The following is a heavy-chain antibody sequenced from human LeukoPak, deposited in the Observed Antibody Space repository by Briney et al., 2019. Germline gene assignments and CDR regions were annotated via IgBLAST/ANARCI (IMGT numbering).Heavy chain of an antibody. J-gene: IGHJ4*02. CDR2: IYHSGST. D-gene: IGHD2-2*01. CDR3: SFTCYGILGFYFDY. CDR1: GYSISSGYY. Sequence: SETLSLTCTVSGYSISSGYYWGWIRQPPGKGLEWIGSIYHSGSTYYNPPLKSRVTISVDTSKNQFSLKLSSVTAADTAVYCGSFTCYGILGFYFDYWGQGNLATVSS. V-gene: IGHV4-38-2*02.